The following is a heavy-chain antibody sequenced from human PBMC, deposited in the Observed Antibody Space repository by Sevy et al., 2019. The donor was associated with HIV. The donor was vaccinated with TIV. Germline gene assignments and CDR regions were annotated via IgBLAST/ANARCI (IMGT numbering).Heavy chain of an antibody. Sequence: GGSLRLSCVASEFRLSNYAMNWVRQAPGKGLEWVSGISGSGGSSYYADSVKGRFTISRDNSKNTLYLQMNSLRAEDTAVYYCAKGPSPMITFGGVADYWGQGTLVTVSS. V-gene: IGHV3-23*01. D-gene: IGHD3-16*01. CDR2: ISGSGGSS. CDR3: AKGPSPMITFGGVADY. CDR1: EFRLSNYA. J-gene: IGHJ4*02.